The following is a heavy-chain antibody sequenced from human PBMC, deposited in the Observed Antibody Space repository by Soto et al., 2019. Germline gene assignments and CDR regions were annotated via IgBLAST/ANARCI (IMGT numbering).Heavy chain of an antibody. CDR1: GYTFTSYA. Sequence: ASVKVSCKASGYTFTSYAMHWVRQAPGQRLEWMGWINAGNGNTKYSQKFQGRVTITRDTSASTAYMELSSLRSEDTAVYYCARSWHWLAHFDYWGQGTLVTVSS. CDR2: INAGNGNT. CDR3: ARSWHWLAHFDY. J-gene: IGHJ4*02. D-gene: IGHD6-19*01. V-gene: IGHV1-3*01.